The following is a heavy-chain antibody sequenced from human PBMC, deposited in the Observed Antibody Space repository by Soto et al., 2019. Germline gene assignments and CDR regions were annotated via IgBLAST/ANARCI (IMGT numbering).Heavy chain of an antibody. V-gene: IGHV3-11*06. Sequence: PGGSLRLSCEASGFPFSDYYMSWIRQAPGKGLEWLAYISGGSDYTNSAQSVKGRFTISRDNARASLFLQMDDLRVDDTAMYYCARDIASSSTNYFDSWGQGTLVTVSS. D-gene: IGHD2-21*01. CDR2: ISGGSDYT. J-gene: IGHJ4*02. CDR1: GFPFSDYY. CDR3: ARDIASSSTNYFDS.